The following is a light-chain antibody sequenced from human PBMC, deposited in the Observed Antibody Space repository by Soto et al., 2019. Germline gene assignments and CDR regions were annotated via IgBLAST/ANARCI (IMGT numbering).Light chain of an antibody. Sequence: QMTQSPSSLSASVGEKIIITCRASRDVGSDVSWYQQKPGQAPKLLIYAGSNLYTGVPARFSGSRSVTEFTLTISSRQPEDFASYYCLQDYGDSWTFGQETKVEIE. CDR3: LQDYGDSWT. J-gene: IGKJ1*01. CDR2: AGS. CDR1: RDVGSD. V-gene: IGKV1-6*01.